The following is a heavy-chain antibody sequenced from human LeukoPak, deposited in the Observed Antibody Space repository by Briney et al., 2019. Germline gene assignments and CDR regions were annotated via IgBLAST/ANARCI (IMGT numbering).Heavy chain of an antibody. Sequence: ASVKVSCKASGYTFTSYGISWVRQAPGQGLEWMGWISAYNGNTNYAQKLQGRVTMTTDTSTSTAYMELRSLGSDDTAVYYCARGGSSWYGDYYYYMDVWGKGTTVTISS. CDR1: GYTFTSYG. V-gene: IGHV1-18*01. D-gene: IGHD6-13*01. CDR3: ARGGSSWYGDYYYYMDV. J-gene: IGHJ6*03. CDR2: ISAYNGNT.